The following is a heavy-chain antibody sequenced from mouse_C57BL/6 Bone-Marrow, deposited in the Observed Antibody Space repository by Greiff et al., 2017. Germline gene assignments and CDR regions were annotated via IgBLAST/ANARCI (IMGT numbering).Heavy chain of an antibody. CDR1: GFSLTSYG. CDR3: ARIAKLMDY. J-gene: IGHJ4*01. CDR2: IWSGGST. Sequence: VQLQQSGPGLVQPSQSLSITCKVSGFSLTSYGVHWVRQSPGKGLEWLGVIWSGGSTDYNAAFISRLSISKDNSKSQVFFKMNSLQADDTAIYYCARIAKLMDYWGQGTSVTVSA. D-gene: IGHD4-1*01. V-gene: IGHV2-2*01.